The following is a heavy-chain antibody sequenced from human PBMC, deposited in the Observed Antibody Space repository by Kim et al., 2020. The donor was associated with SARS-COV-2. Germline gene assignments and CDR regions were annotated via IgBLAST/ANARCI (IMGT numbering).Heavy chain of an antibody. J-gene: IGHJ3*01. V-gene: IGHV1-2*02. CDR1: GYTFNRHF. Sequence: ASVKVSCTSSGYTFNRHFMHWVRQAPGQGLEWLGWINPISGVADYAQRFQGRFIMTRDTSISAAYIELTSLRSDDTAIYSCARGHNNGYNDNGFDVWGQGTIVTVSS. D-gene: IGHD5-12*01. CDR3: ARGHNNGYNDNGFDV. CDR2: INPISGVA.